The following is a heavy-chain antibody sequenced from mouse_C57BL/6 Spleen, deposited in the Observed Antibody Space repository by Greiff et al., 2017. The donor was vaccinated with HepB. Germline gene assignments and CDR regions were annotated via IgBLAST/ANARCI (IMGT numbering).Heavy chain of an antibody. CDR1: GYAFSSYW. D-gene: IGHD2-5*01. Sequence: VKLMESGAELVKPGASVKISCKASGYAFSSYWMNWVKQRPGKGLEWIGQIYPGDGDTNYNGKFKGKATLTADKSSSTAYMQLSSLTSEDSAVYFCARSVYYSNAMDYWGQGTSVTVSS. CDR2: IYPGDGDT. J-gene: IGHJ4*01. V-gene: IGHV1-80*01. CDR3: ARSVYYSNAMDY.